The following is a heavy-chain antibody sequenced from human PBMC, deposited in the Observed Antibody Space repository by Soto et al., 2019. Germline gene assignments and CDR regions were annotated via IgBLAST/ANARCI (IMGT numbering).Heavy chain of an antibody. J-gene: IGHJ4*02. CDR2: TYYRSKWYS. Sequence: QTDPLTGASCGGRVCSYSVVSYWIRQSPSGGLEWLGRTYYRSKWYSEYAISVQSRITVNADTSKNQVSLQLDSVTPDDTAVYYCARLIGNSWLDYWGQGTLVTVSS. D-gene: IGHD6-13*01. CDR1: GGRVCSYSVV. V-gene: IGHV6-1*01. CDR3: ARLIGNSWLDY.